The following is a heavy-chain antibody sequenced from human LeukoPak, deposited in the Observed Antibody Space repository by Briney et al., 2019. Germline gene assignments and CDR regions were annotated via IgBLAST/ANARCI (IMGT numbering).Heavy chain of an antibody. CDR2: IYHSGST. CDR1: GGSISSSNW. Sequence: PSGTLSLTCAVSGGSISSSNWWSWVRQPPGKGLEWIGEIYHSGSTNYNPSLKSRVTISVDKSKNQFSLKLSSVTAADTAVYYCARGVYYYGSGSLFSEGYFDYWGQGTLVTVSS. J-gene: IGHJ4*02. D-gene: IGHD3-10*01. V-gene: IGHV4-4*02. CDR3: ARGVYYYGSGSLFSEGYFDY.